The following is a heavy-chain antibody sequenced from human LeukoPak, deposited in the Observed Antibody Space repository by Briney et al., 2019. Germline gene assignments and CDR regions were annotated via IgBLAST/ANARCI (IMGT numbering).Heavy chain of an antibody. CDR2: IYYSGST. D-gene: IGHD2-2*02. Sequence: PSETLSLTCTVSGGSISSSSYYWGWIRQPPGKGLEWIGSIYYSGSTYYNPSLKSRVTISVDTSKNQFSLKLSSVTAADTAVYYCAKDRPFVVVPAAIPDYFDYWGQGTLVTVSS. J-gene: IGHJ4*02. CDR1: GGSISSSSYY. V-gene: IGHV4-39*07. CDR3: AKDRPFVVVPAAIPDYFDY.